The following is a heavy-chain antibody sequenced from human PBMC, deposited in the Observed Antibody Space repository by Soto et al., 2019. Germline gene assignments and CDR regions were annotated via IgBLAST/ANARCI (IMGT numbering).Heavy chain of an antibody. CDR2: ISAYDGST. J-gene: IGHJ5*02. CDR3: ARHNSPWPKWSDP. D-gene: IGHD1-1*01. Sequence: QVQQVQSGAEVKRPGASAKVSCKASGYTFTSYGFSWVRQAPGQGLEWMGWISAYDGSTNYAQKFQGRVTMTTDTSTSTAYLELKSLRSDDTAVYYGARHNSPWPKWSDPWGQGTLVTVSS. V-gene: IGHV1-18*01. CDR1: GYTFTSYG.